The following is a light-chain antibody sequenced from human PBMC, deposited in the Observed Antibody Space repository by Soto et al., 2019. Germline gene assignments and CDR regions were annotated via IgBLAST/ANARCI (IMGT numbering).Light chain of an antibody. CDR3: QQSGSSPQT. J-gene: IGKJ1*01. Sequence: ENELTQSPGTLSLTPGERDTLSCRASQSVSSSYLAWYQQKPGQAPRLLIYGASSRATGIPDRFSGSGSGTDFTLTISRLEPEDFAVYYCQQSGSSPQTFGQGTKVDI. CDR2: GAS. V-gene: IGKV3-20*01. CDR1: QSVSSSY.